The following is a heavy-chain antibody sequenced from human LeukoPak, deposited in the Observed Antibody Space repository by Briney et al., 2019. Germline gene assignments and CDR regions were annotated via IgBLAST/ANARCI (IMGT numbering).Heavy chain of an antibody. CDR1: GYTFTSYY. Sequence: ASVKVSCKASGYTFTSYYVHWVRQAPGQGLEWMGIINPSGGSTSYAQTFQGRVTMTRDTSTSTVYMELSSLRSEDTAVYYCARDDLRGPYYYDSSGYDYWGQGTLVTVSS. V-gene: IGHV1-46*01. D-gene: IGHD3-22*01. CDR2: INPSGGST. CDR3: ARDDLRGPYYYDSSGYDY. J-gene: IGHJ4*02.